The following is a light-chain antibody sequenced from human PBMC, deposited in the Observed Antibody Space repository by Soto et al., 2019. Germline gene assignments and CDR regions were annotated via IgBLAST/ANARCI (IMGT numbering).Light chain of an antibody. CDR3: QQSNNHPIS. Sequence: DIPMTQSPSTLSASVGDRVTLTCRASQAVNSWLAWFQQKPGMAPKLVIYDVSSLQSGVPSRFSGSGSGTEFTLTISSLQPEDFATYYCQQSNNHPISFGQGTRLEIK. CDR2: DVS. CDR1: QAVNSW. J-gene: IGKJ5*01. V-gene: IGKV1-12*01.